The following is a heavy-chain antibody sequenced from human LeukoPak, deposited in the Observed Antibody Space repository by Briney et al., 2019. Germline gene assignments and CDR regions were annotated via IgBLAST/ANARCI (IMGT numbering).Heavy chain of an antibody. D-gene: IGHD2/OR15-2a*01. Sequence: SVKVSCKASGGTFNSYAISWVRQAPGQGLEWMGGISPFSDTPNYAQKFQGRVTIIADKSTSTVHLDLRSLRSEDTALYFCAGPNNNTGLSEFDFWGQGTLVSVSS. CDR3: AGPNNNTGLSEFDF. J-gene: IGHJ4*02. V-gene: IGHV1-69*06. CDR1: GGTFNSYA. CDR2: ISPFSDTP.